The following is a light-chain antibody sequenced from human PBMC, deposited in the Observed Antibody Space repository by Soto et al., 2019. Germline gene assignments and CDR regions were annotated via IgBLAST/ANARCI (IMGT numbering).Light chain of an antibody. CDR1: QSVSSY. Sequence: EIVLTQSPATLSLSPGERATLSCRASQSVSSYLAWYQQKPGQAPRLLIYDASNRATGIPARFSGSGSGTDFTLTITNLQPEDFATYYCHQASSFPLSFGGGTKVEIK. CDR3: HQASSFPLS. J-gene: IGKJ4*01. V-gene: IGKV3-11*01. CDR2: DAS.